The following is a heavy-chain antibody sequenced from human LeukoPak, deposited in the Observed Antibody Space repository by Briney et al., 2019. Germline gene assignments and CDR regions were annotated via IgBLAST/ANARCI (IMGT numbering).Heavy chain of an antibody. CDR1: GGSISSGGYS. V-gene: IGHV4-30-2*01. CDR2: IYHSGST. J-gene: IGHJ2*01. Sequence: SQTLSLTCAVSGGSISSGGYSWSWIWQPPGKGLEWIGYIYHSGSTYYNPSLKSRVTISVDRSKNQFSLKLSSVTAADTAVYYCARAGYCSSTSCYHGYWYFDLWGRGTLVTVSS. D-gene: IGHD2-2*01. CDR3: ARAGYCSSTSCYHGYWYFDL.